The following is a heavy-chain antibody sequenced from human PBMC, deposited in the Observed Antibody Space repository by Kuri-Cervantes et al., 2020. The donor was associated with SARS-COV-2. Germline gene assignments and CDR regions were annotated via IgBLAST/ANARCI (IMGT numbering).Heavy chain of an antibody. Sequence: SQTLSLTCAVYGGSFSGYYWSWIRQPPGKGLEWIGEINHSGSTNYNPSLKSRVTISVDRSKNQFSLKLSSVTAADTAVYYCARRINYWWFDPWGQGTLVTVS. CDR1: GGSFSGYY. D-gene: IGHD4-11*01. J-gene: IGHJ5*02. V-gene: IGHV4-34*01. CDR3: ARRINYWWFDP. CDR2: INHSGST.